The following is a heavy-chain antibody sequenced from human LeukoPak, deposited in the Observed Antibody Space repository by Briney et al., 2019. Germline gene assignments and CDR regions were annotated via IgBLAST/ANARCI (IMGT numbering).Heavy chain of an antibody. V-gene: IGHV4-34*01. CDR1: GGSFSGHY. D-gene: IGHD3-3*01. CDR3: ARHGSYSLDY. CDR2: LNHSGAT. J-gene: IGHJ4*02. Sequence: SETLSLTCTVYGGSFSGHYWSRIRQPPGKGLEWIGELNHSGATNHNPSLRSRVTISVDTSKNQFSLKLSSVTAADTAVYFCARHGSYSLDYWGQGALVTVSS.